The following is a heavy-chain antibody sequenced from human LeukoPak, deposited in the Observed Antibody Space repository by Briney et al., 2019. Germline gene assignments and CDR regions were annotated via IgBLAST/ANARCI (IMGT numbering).Heavy chain of an antibody. J-gene: IGHJ4*02. CDR1: GGSISSYY. V-gene: IGHV4-59*12. CDR3: ARGVSSSWYGVDY. D-gene: IGHD6-13*01. Sequence: PSETLSLTCTVSGGSISSYYWSWIRQPPGKGLEWIGYIYDSGSTNYNPSLKSRVTISVGTSKNQFSLKLSSVTAADTAVYYCARGVSSSWYGVDYWGQGTLVTVSS. CDR2: IYDSGST.